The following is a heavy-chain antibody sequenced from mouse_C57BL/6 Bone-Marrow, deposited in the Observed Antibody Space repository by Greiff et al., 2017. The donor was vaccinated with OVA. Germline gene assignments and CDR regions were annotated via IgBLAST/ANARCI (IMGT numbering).Heavy chain of an antibody. V-gene: IGHV1-81*01. J-gene: IGHJ3*01. D-gene: IGHD1-1*01. CDR3: ARVGSSSGGFAY. CDR2: IYPRSGNT. Sequence: VKLMESGAELARPGASVKLSCKASGYTFTSYGISWVKQRTGQGLEWIGEIYPRSGNTYYNEKFKGKATLTADKSSSTAYMELRSLTSEDSAVYFCARVGSSSGGFAYWGQGTLVTVSA. CDR1: GYTFTSYG.